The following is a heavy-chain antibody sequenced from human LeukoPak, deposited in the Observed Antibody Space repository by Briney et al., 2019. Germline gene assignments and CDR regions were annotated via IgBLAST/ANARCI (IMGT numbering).Heavy chain of an antibody. CDR1: GGSISSYY. CDR3: SSGYDSTGYVLTDI. J-gene: IGHJ3*02. Sequence: PSETLSLTCTVSGGSISSYYWSWIRQPPGKGLEWIGYIYYSGSANYNPSLKSRVTISVDTSKNQFSLKLSSVTAADTALYYCSSGYDSTGYVLTDIWGQGTTVTLSS. D-gene: IGHD3-22*01. CDR2: IYYSGSA. V-gene: IGHV4-59*08.